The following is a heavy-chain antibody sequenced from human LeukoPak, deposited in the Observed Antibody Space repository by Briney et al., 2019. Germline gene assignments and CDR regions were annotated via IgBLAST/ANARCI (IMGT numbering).Heavy chain of an antibody. CDR3: VRDVSGGAVKLYDS. J-gene: IGHJ4*02. Sequence: HPGGSLRLSCAASGFTFRNHWMSWVRQAPGKGLEWVANTKEDGSEKHYVDSVKGRFTISRDNAKDSLYLQMNSLRAEDTAVYYCVRDVSGGAVKLYDSWGQGTLVTVSS. D-gene: IGHD3-10*01. CDR2: TKEDGSEK. V-gene: IGHV3-7*01. CDR1: GFTFRNHW.